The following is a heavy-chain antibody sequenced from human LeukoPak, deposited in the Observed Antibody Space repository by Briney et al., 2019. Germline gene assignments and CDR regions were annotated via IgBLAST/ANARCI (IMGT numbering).Heavy chain of an antibody. CDR2: ISGSAGRT. CDR3: AKEPRHCGGDCFSLLDS. Sequence: GGSLRLSCAASGFTFSSYSMSWVRQAPGKGLEWVSLISGSAGRTYYADSVKGRFTISRDNFKNTLYLQMSSLRAEDTAVYYCAKEPRHCGGDCFSLLDSWGQGTLVTVSS. J-gene: IGHJ4*02. V-gene: IGHV3-23*01. CDR1: GFTFSSYS. D-gene: IGHD2-21*02.